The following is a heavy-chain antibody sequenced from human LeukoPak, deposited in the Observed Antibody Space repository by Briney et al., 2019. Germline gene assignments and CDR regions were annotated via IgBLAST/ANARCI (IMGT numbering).Heavy chain of an antibody. CDR3: ARHRYPGSSDYFDC. D-gene: IGHD6-6*01. CDR2: ISQSGST. J-gene: IGHJ4*02. V-gene: IGHV4-38-2*01. Sequence: SEAPSLTCAVPGYSISSGYYWGWIRQPPGKGLEWIGSISQSGSTYYNPSLKSRVTTSVDTSKNQVSLKLNSVTATDTAVYYCARHRYPGSSDYFDCWGQGTLVTVSS. CDR1: GYSISSGYY.